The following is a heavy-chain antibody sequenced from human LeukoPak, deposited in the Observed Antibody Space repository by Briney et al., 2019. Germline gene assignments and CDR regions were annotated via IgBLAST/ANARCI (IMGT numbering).Heavy chain of an antibody. D-gene: IGHD2-15*01. Sequence: GGSLRLSCVGSGFTFNNYWMLWVGQAPGKGLVWVSRINTDGTTTSYADSVKGRFTFSRDNAKNTLYLQMNSLRAEDTAVYYCTRYLSGGFDSWGQGTLVTVSS. CDR3: TRYLSGGFDS. CDR2: INTDGTTT. V-gene: IGHV3-74*01. J-gene: IGHJ4*02. CDR1: GFTFNNYW.